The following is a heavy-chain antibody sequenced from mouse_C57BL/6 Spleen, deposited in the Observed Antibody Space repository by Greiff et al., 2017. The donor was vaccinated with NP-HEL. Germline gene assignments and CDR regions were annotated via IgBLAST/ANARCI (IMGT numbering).Heavy chain of an antibody. CDR2: IYPGSGST. D-gene: IGHD1-1*01. CDR1: GYTFTSYW. J-gene: IGHJ4*01. CDR3: GRVYFMDY. V-gene: IGHV1-55*01. Sequence: VQLQQSGAELVKPGASVKLSCKASGYTFTSYWITWVKQRPGQGLEWIGDIYPGSGSTNYNEKFKSKATLTVDTSSITAYMQLSSLTSEDSAVYCCGRVYFMDYWGQGTSVTVSS.